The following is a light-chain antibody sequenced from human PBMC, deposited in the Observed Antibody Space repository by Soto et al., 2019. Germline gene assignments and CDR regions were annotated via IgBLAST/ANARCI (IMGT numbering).Light chain of an antibody. J-gene: IGKJ1*01. Sequence: EIVLTQSPGTRSLSPGERATLSCRASHSVTSDYLAWYQQKPGQAPRLLIYGATKRATGLPDRFSGSGSGTDFTLTISRLEAEDFAVYYCQQYGTSPQTFGQGTKVDIK. V-gene: IGKV3-20*01. CDR2: GAT. CDR1: HSVTSDY. CDR3: QQYGTSPQT.